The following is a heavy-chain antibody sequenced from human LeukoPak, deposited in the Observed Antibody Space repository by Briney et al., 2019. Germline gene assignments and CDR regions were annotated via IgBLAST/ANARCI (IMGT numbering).Heavy chain of an antibody. Sequence: SETLSLTCTVSGGSISSYYWSWIRQPPGKGLEWIGYIYYSGSTNYNPSLKSRVTISVDTSKNQFSLKLSSVTAADTAVYYCARDDKKGGYSYGYVYWGQGTLVTVSS. CDR1: GGSISSYY. D-gene: IGHD5-18*01. V-gene: IGHV4-59*01. J-gene: IGHJ4*02. CDR2: IYYSGST. CDR3: ARDDKKGGYSYGYVY.